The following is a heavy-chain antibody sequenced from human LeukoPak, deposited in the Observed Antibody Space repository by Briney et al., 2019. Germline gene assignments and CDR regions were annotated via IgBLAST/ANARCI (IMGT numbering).Heavy chain of an antibody. D-gene: IGHD2-2*01. CDR2: ISYDGSNK. CDR3: AKSLSIVVVPAATSGAFDI. J-gene: IGHJ3*02. V-gene: IGHV3-30*18. CDR1: GFTFSSYG. Sequence: GGSLRLSRAASGFTFSSYGMHWVRQAPGKGLEWVAVISYDGSNKYYADSVKGRFTISRDNSKNTLYLQMNSLRAEDTAVYYCAKSLSIVVVPAATSGAFDIWGQGTMVTVSS.